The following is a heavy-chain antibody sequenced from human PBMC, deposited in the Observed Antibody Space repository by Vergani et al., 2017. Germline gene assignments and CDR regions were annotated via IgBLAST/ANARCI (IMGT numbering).Heavy chain of an antibody. CDR3: ASKNCSSTSCYLGWFDP. J-gene: IGHJ5*02. Sequence: QVQLQQWGAGLLKPSETLSLTCAVHGGSFSGYYWSWIRQPPGKGLEWIGEINHSGSTNYNPSLKSRVTISVDTSKNQFSLKLSSVTAADTAVYYCASKNCSSTSCYLGWFDPWGQGTLVTVSS. CDR2: INHSGST. V-gene: IGHV4-34*01. CDR1: GGSFSGYY. D-gene: IGHD2-2*01.